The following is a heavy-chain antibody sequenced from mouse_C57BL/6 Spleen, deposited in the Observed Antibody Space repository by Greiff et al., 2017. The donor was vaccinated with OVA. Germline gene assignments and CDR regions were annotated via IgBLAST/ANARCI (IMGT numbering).Heavy chain of an antibody. J-gene: IGHJ3*01. CDR3: ASSDGYCTWFAY. CDR2: IDPSDSET. CDR1: GYTFTSYW. Sequence: QVQLQQPGAELVRPGSSVKLSCKASGYTFTSYWMHWVKQRPIQGLEWIGNIDPSDSETHYNQKFKDKATLTVDKSSSTAYMQLSSLTSEDSAVYYCASSDGYCTWFAYWGQGTLVTVSA. V-gene: IGHV1-52*01. D-gene: IGHD2-3*01.